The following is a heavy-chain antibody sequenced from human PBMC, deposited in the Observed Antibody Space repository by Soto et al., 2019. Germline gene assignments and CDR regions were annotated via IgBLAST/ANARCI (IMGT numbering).Heavy chain of an antibody. J-gene: IGHJ4*02. CDR2: IIPIFGTA. CDR3: ARNDYGDYVGFYAY. Sequence: SVKVSCKASGGTFSSYAISWVRQAPGQGLEWMGGIIPIFGTANYAQKFQGRVTITADESTSTAYMELSSLRSEDTAVYYCARNDYGDYVGFYAYWGQGTLVTVSS. D-gene: IGHD4-17*01. V-gene: IGHV1-69*13. CDR1: GGTFSSYA.